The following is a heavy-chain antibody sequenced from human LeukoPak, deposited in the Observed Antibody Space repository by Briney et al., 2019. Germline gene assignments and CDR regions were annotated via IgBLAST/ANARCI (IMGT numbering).Heavy chain of an antibody. D-gene: IGHD3-22*01. Sequence: GSLRLSCAASGFTFSSYSMNWVRQPPGKGLEWIGSIYYSGSTYYNPSLKSRVTISVDTSKNQFSLKLSSVTAADTAVYYCARHADYDSSELDYWGQGTLVTVSS. J-gene: IGHJ4*02. CDR3: ARHADYDSSELDY. CDR1: GFTFSSYSMN. CDR2: IYYSGST. V-gene: IGHV4-39*01.